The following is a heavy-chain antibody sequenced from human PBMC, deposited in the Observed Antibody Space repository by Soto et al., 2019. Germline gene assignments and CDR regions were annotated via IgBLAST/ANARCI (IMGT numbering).Heavy chain of an antibody. Sequence: PSETLSLTCTVSGGSISNGYYWSWIRQHPGKGLEWIGYIYYSGSTYYNPSLKSRVTISVDTSKTQFSLKLSSVTAADTGVYYCARGPPMIHWGQGTLVTVSS. J-gene: IGHJ4*02. CDR2: IYYSGST. V-gene: IGHV4-31*03. CDR1: GGSISNGYY. D-gene: IGHD3-22*01. CDR3: ARGPPMIH.